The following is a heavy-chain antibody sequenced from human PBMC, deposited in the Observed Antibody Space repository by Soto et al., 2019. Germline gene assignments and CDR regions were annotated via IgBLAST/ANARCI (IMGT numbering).Heavy chain of an antibody. Sequence: QVQLVESGGGVVQPGRSLRLSCADSGFSFSSYGMHWARQAPGKGLEWVAVISYDGGNKFYADSVKGRFTISRDNSKNTLYLQMNSLRAEDTAVYYCAKSREGWPDYWGQGTLVTVSS. D-gene: IGHD6-19*01. CDR3: AKSREGWPDY. CDR1: GFSFSSYG. CDR2: ISYDGGNK. V-gene: IGHV3-30*18. J-gene: IGHJ4*02.